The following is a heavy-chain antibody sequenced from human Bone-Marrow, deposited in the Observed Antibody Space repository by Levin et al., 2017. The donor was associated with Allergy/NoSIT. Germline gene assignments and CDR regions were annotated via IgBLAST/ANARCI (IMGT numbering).Heavy chain of an antibody. Sequence: GESLKISCAASGFTFSTYWMHWVRQAPGKGLVWVSVIYGDGRTTTYADSVKGRFTISRDNAKNTLYLQMNSLRVEDTALYYCARHAGEPLDYWGQGTLVTVSS. D-gene: IGHD7-27*01. CDR2: IYGDGRTT. CDR1: GFTFSTYW. V-gene: IGHV3-74*01. J-gene: IGHJ4*02. CDR3: ARHAGEPLDY.